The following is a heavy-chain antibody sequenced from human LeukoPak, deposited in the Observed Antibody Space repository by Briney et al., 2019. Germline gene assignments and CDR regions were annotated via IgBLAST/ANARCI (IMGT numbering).Heavy chain of an antibody. J-gene: IGHJ6*03. V-gene: IGHV3-30*04. CDR2: ISYDGSNK. CDR3: ARDTRYFADMDV. D-gene: IGHD3-9*01. CDR1: GFTFSSYA. Sequence: PGGSLRLSCAASGFTFSSYAMHWVRQAPGKGLEWVAVISYDGSNKYYADSVKGRFTISRDNSKNTLYLQMNSLRAEDTAVYYCARDTRYFADMDVWGKGTTVTVSS.